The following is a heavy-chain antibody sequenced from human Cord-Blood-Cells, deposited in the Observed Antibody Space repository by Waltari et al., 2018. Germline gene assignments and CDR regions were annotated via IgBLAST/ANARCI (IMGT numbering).Heavy chain of an antibody. CDR3: ARVALWLHRYFQH. V-gene: IGHV4-34*01. Sequence: QVQLQQWGAGLLKPSETLSLTCAVYGGSFSGYYWSWIRQPPGKGLEWIGEINHSGSTNYNPSLKSRVTISVDTSKNQFSLKLSSVTAADTAVYYCARVALWLHRYFQHWGQGTLVTVSS. CDR1: GGSFSGYY. CDR2: INHSGST. D-gene: IGHD5-18*01. J-gene: IGHJ1*01.